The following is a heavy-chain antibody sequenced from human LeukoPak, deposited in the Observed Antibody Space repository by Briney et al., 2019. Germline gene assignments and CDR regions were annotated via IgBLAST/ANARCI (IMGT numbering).Heavy chain of an antibody. CDR2: IHYSGRT. CDR3: ARHLSSGMDV. Sequence: SETLSLTCAVYGGSFSEYYWSWIRQPPGKGLEWIAYIHYSGRTKYNPSLKSRTTMSVDTSKNQFSLRLSSVTAADTAVYYCARHLSSGMDVWGQGTTVTVSS. J-gene: IGHJ6*02. CDR1: GGSFSEYY. V-gene: IGHV4-59*08. D-gene: IGHD2/OR15-2a*01.